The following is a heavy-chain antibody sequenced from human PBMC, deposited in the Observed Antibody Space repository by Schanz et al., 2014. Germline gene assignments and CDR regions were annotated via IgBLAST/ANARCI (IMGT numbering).Heavy chain of an antibody. Sequence: EVQLVESGGGLVQPGGSLRLSCAASGFTFSSYSMNWVRQAPGKGLEWLSYISDAVTSGFSTILYADSVKGRFTISRDNSKDTVYLQMNSLRAEDTAVYYCARDLAGGGNDVWGQGTLVTVSS. V-gene: IGHV3-48*01. D-gene: IGHD2-15*01. J-gene: IGHJ4*02. CDR3: ARDLAGGGNDV. CDR1: GFTFSSYS. CDR2: ISDAVTSGFSTI.